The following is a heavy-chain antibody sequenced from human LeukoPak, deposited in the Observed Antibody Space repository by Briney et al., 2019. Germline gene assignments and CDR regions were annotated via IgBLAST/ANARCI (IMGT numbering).Heavy chain of an antibody. CDR3: ARGVGSYGDYGVRYDAFDI. J-gene: IGHJ3*02. CDR1: GGSFSGYY. V-gene: IGHV4-34*01. Sequence: SETLSLTCAVYGGSFSGYYWSWIRQPPGTGLEWIGEINHSGSTNYNPSLKSRVTISVDTSKNQFSLKLSSVTAADTAVYYCARGVGSYGDYGVRYDAFDIWGQGTMVTVSS. CDR2: INHSGST. D-gene: IGHD4-17*01.